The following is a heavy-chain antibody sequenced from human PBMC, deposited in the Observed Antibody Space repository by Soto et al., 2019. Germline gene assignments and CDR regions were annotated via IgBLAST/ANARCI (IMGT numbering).Heavy chain of an antibody. J-gene: IGHJ6*02. D-gene: IGHD3-10*01. V-gene: IGHV1-69*01. CDR2: LIPIFAPA. CDR1: GVTFNSYT. CDR3: AGTSWHYYYGMDV. Sequence: QVQLVQSGAEVKKSGSSVKVSCKASGVTFNSYTLSWVRQAPGQGLEWMGGLIPIFAPANYAQKFQGRVTITADESTSTAYMELRRLRFDDTAVYYCAGTSWHYYYGMDVWGQGTTVTVSS.